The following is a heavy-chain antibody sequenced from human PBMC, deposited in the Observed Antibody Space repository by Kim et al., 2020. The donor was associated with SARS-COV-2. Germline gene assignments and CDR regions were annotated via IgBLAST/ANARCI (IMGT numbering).Heavy chain of an antibody. D-gene: IGHD3-10*01. J-gene: IGHJ4*02. Sequence: SETLSLTCTVSGGSISSYYWSWIRQPPGKGLEWIGYIYYSGSTNYNPSLKSRVTISVDTSKNQFSLKLSSVTAADTAVYYCARDRGDGYTAYFDYWGQGTLVTFSS. CDR3: ARDRGDGYTAYFDY. CDR2: IYYSGST. V-gene: IGHV4-59*01. CDR1: GGSISSYY.